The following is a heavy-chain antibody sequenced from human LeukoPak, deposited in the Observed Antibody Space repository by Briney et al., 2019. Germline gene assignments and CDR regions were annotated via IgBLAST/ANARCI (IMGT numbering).Heavy chain of an antibody. CDR2: ISPGGDGG. Sequence: GGSLRLSCAAAGFTFSNIWMSWVRQAPGRGLEWVANISPGGDGGRYVDSVKGRFSISRDNGKNSLYLQMTALRVEDTAIYHCAGAVVVSPAGPYSWFDPWGQGTLVTVSS. V-gene: IGHV3-7*03. CDR3: AGAVVVSPAGPYSWFDP. J-gene: IGHJ5*02. D-gene: IGHD2-15*01. CDR1: GFTFSNIW.